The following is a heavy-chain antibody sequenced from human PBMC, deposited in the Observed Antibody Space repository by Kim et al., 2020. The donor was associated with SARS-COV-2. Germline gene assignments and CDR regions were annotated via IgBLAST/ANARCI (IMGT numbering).Heavy chain of an antibody. Sequence: GGSLRLSCAASGFTFSTYWMHWVRQTPGKGLEWVANIKHDGSKKYYVDSVKGRFTISRDNAKNSLYLQMNNLRAEDTAVYYCTRDRWLLLEYNYYYYGMDVWGRGTPVTVSS. CDR3: TRDRWLLLEYNYYYYGMDV. V-gene: IGHV3-7*01. D-gene: IGHD3-9*01. J-gene: IGHJ6*02. CDR2: IKHDGSKK. CDR1: GFTFSTYW.